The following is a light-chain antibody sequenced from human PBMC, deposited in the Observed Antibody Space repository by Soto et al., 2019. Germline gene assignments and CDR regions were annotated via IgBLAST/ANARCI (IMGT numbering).Light chain of an antibody. CDR2: KAS. CDR1: QSISSW. J-gene: IGKJ2*01. V-gene: IGKV1-5*03. Sequence: DIQMTQSPSTLSASVGDRVTITCRASQSISSWLAWYQQKPGKAPKLLIYKASSLESGVPSRFSGSGSGTEYTLNISSLQPDDFATYYCKQYNSYSRTFGQGTKLEIK. CDR3: KQYNSYSRT.